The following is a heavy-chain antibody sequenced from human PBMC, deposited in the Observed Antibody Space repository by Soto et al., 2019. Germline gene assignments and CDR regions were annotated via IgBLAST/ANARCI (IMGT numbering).Heavy chain of an antibody. CDR3: ARESGDSPNWFDP. Sequence: SETLSLTCTVSGGCISSYYWSWIRQPPGKGLEWIGYIYYSGSTNYNPSLKSRVTISVDTSKNQFSLKLSSVTAADTAVYYCARESGDSPNWFDPWGQGSLVTVSS. CDR1: GGCISSYY. J-gene: IGHJ5*02. CDR2: IYYSGST. V-gene: IGHV4-59*01. D-gene: IGHD1-1*01.